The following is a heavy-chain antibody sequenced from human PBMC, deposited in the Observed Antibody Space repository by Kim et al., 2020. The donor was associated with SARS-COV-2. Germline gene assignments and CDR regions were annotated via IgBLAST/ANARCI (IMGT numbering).Heavy chain of an antibody. D-gene: IGHD5-12*01. CDR1: RNTFTNNY. CDR3: ATDLPTGYGSSAY. J-gene: IGHJ4*02. Sequence: ASVKVSCKASRNTFTNNYMHWVRQAPGQGLEWMGVINPSGTGRVYAQKFQGRLTITRDTSTSTVYLELSSLGSEDTAVYYCATDLPTGYGSSAYWGQGTL. V-gene: IGHV1-46*01. CDR2: INPSGTGR.